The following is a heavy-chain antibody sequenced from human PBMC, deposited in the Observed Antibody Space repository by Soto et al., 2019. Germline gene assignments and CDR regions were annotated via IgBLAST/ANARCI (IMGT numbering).Heavy chain of an antibody. CDR1: GYLFTAYS. J-gene: IGHJ1*01. D-gene: IGHD2-15*01. CDR2: VNPSGGST. V-gene: IGHV1-46*01. Sequence: ASVKVSCKASGYLFTAYSMHWVRLAPGQGLEWMGVVNPSGGSTKYAQNFQGRVAMTRDTSTTTIYMELSSLRSDDTAIYYCAREENCSGGTCYSEYFHRWGQGTLVTVSS. CDR3: AREENCSGGTCYSEYFHR.